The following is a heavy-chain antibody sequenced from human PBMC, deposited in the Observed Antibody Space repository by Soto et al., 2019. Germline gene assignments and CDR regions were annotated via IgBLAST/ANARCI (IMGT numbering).Heavy chain of an antibody. J-gene: IGHJ6*02. CDR2: IHVSGST. Sequence: SETLSLTGSVSGDSISSGSYQWTWIRQPPGKGLEWIGYIHVSGSTNDNPSLKGRVTMSIDTSKNQFSLKLSSVTAADTAVYYCARDGHGMDVWGQGTKVTVSS. CDR1: GDSISSGSYQ. CDR3: ARDGHGMDV. V-gene: IGHV4-61*01.